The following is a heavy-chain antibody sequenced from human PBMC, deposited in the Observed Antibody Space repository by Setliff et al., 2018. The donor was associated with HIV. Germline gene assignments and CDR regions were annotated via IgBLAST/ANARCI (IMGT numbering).Heavy chain of an antibody. CDR3: ARGASSSAVYYYYHYMDV. D-gene: IGHD6-6*01. J-gene: IGHJ6*03. V-gene: IGHV7-4-1*02. CDR2: INTNTGNP. Sequence: ASVKVSCKASGYIFTNYAMNWVRQAPGQGPEWMGWINTNTGNPTYAQGFTGRFVLSLDTSVSTAYLQITSLKAEGTAVYYCARGASSSAVYYYYHYMDVWGKGTTVTVSS. CDR1: GYIFTNYA.